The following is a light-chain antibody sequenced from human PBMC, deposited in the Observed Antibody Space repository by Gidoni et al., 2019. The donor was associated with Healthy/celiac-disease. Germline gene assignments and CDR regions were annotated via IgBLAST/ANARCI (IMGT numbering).Light chain of an antibody. Sequence: SYALTQPPSVSVSPGQTASITCAGDKLGDKYACWYQQKPGQSPVLVIYQDSKRPSGIPERFSGTNAGNTATLTISGTQAMDEADYYCQPSDSSTYVVFGGGTKLTVL. V-gene: IGLV3-1*01. CDR2: QDS. CDR1: KLGDKY. J-gene: IGLJ2*01. CDR3: QPSDSSTYVV.